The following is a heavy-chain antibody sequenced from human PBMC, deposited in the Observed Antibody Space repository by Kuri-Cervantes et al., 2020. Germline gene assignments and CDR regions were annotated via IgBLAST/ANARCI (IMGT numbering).Heavy chain of an antibody. Sequence: SETLSLTCAVYLGSFSGHYWTWIRQPPGKGLEWVGEINHGGSINYNPSLKGRVTISVNTSKNQFSLKLSSVTAADTAVYYCARGLAPARIAAIGWAWFDPWGQGTLVTVSS. CDR1: LGSFSGHY. J-gene: IGHJ5*02. CDR2: INHGGSI. CDR3: ARGLAPARIAAIGWAWFDP. V-gene: IGHV4-34*01. D-gene: IGHD6-13*01.